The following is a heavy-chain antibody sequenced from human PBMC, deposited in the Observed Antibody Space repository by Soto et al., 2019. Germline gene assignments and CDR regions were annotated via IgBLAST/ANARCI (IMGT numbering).Heavy chain of an antibody. J-gene: IGHJ6*02. CDR3: ARHAFGSGFYYGMGV. CDR2: IYYTGST. CDR1: GDSITSYY. Sequence: QVQLQESGPGLVKPSETLSLTCTVSGDSITSYYWSWIRQPPGKGLEWLGYIYYTGSTTYNPSLESRVTISLHTSKNQFSLKLNSVTAADTAVYYCARHAFGSGFYYGMGVWGQGTTVTVSS. D-gene: IGHD3-10*01. V-gene: IGHV4-59*08.